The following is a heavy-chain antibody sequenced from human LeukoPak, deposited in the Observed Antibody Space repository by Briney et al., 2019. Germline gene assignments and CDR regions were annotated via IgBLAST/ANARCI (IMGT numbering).Heavy chain of an antibody. CDR2: IYYSGNT. J-gene: IGHJ5*02. D-gene: IGHD6-6*01. CDR3: ARHERGSSYWFDP. V-gene: IGHV4-39*01. Sequence: KPSETLSLTCTVSGGSISSSNYSWGWIRQPPGKGLEWLGSIYYSGNTYYNPSLKSRVPISVDTSKNQSSLNLNSVTAAGTAVYYCARHERGSSYWFDPWGQGTLVTVSS. CDR1: GGSISSSNYS.